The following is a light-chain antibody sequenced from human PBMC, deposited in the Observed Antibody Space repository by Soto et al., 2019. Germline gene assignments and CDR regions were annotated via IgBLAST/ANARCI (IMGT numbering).Light chain of an antibody. CDR3: CSYVGSSTVV. J-gene: IGLJ2*01. CDR2: EGS. CDR1: SSDFGSYNI. V-gene: IGLV2-23*01. Sequence: QPVLTQPASVSGSPGQSITISCTGTSSDFGSYNIVSWYQQHPGKAPKLMIYEGSKRPSGVSNRFSGSKSGNTASLTISGLQAEDESHYYCCSYVGSSTVVFGGGTKLTVL.